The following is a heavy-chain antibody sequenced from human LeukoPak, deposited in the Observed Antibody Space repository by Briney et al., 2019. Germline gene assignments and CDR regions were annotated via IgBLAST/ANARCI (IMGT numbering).Heavy chain of an antibody. D-gene: IGHD5-12*01. V-gene: IGHV3-30*02. CDR2: IRYDGSNK. Sequence: GGSLRLSCAASGFTFSSYGVHWVRQAPGKGLEWVAFIRYDGSNKYYADSVKGRFTISRDNSKNTLYLQMDSLRAEDTAVYYCAAAFKSGYAPRFDYWGQGTLVTVSS. J-gene: IGHJ4*02. CDR3: AAAFKSGYAPRFDY. CDR1: GFTFSSYG.